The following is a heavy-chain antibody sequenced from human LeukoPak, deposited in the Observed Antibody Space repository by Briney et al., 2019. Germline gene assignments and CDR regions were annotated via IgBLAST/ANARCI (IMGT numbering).Heavy chain of an antibody. J-gene: IGHJ4*02. Sequence: GGSLRPSWAAAGFTVSSYGMHWDRHAAGNWIEWVGVLLYEGCKKYHADSVKDRLITSRDTSKHTLYLQMNRLRAEDTAVYYCAKDAHIVVATALDYWGQGTLVTVSS. CDR2: LLYEGCKK. V-gene: IGHV3-33*03. D-gene: IGHD2-21*02. CDR3: AKDAHIVVATALDY. CDR1: GFTVSSYG.